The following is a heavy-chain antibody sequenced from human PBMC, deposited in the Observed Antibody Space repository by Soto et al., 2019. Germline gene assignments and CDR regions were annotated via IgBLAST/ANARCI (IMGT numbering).Heavy chain of an antibody. J-gene: IGHJ4*02. CDR2: VYYRGRS. D-gene: IGHD2-8*01. V-gene: IGHV4-39*01. Sequence: SETLSLTGTVSGGSVSNSNYYWGWIRQSPGKGLEWIGSVYYRGRSYSKSSVKSRVTISVDTSKNQFSLNLNSVTASDTAVYYCVSQRTSVLTQAYFDYWGPGALVTVSS. CDR3: VSQRTSVLTQAYFDY. CDR1: GGSVSNSNYY.